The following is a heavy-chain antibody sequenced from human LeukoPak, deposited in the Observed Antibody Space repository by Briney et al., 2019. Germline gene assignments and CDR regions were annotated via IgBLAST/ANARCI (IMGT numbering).Heavy chain of an antibody. Sequence: PSETLSLTCAVYGGSFSGYYWSWIRQPPGKGLEWIGEINHSGSTNYNPSLKSRVTISVDTPKNQFSLKLSSVTAADTAVYYCARNHGGEGQQLVLFDYWGQGTLVTVSS. CDR2: INHSGST. D-gene: IGHD6-13*01. CDR3: ARNHGGEGQQLVLFDY. CDR1: GGSFSGYY. V-gene: IGHV4-34*01. J-gene: IGHJ4*02.